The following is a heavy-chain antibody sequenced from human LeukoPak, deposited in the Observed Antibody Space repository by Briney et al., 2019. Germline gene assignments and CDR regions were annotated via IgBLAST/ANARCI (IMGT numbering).Heavy chain of an antibody. CDR2: VYYSGST. CDR3: ARVHSNYGPVDY. D-gene: IGHD4-11*01. V-gene: IGHV4-59*08. CDR1: GGSISGYY. Sequence: SETLSPTCTVSGGSISGYYWSWIRQPPGRGLEWIGYVYYSGSTNFNPSLKSRVTISVDTPKNQLSLKQSSVTAADTAVYYRARVHSNYGPVDYWGQGTLVTVSS. J-gene: IGHJ4*02.